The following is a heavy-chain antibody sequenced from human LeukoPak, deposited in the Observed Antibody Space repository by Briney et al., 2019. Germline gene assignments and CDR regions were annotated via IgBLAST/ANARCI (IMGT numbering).Heavy chain of an antibody. CDR3: ARVRVTGYSNFAY. CDR1: GFTFRSSW. Sequence: TGGSLRLSCAASGFTFRSSWMSWVRQAPGKGLEWVSVIYHSGNTDYADSVKGRFTISRDNSKNTVYLQMSSLRAEDTAVYYCARVRVTGYSNFAYWGQGTLVTVSS. J-gene: IGHJ4*02. V-gene: IGHV3-53*01. D-gene: IGHD3-9*01. CDR2: IYHSGNT.